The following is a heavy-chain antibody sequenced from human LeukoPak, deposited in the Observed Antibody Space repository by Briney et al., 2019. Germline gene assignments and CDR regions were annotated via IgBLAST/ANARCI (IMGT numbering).Heavy chain of an antibody. CDR3: ARGRGSLTY. J-gene: IGHJ4*02. Sequence: PSETLSLSCTVSGVSLSLYYWSWVRQPPGKGLVWIGYFYDTRSPKYNPSLERRVTISVDMSRNQFSLPLTPVTTADTAVYYCARGRGSLTYWGQGTLATASS. CDR2: FYDTRSP. CDR1: GVSLSLYY. D-gene: IGHD3-10*01. V-gene: IGHV4-59*01.